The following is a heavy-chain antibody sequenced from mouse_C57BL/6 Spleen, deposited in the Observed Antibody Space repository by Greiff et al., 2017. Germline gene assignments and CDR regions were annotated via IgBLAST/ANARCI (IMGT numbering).Heavy chain of an antibody. D-gene: IGHD5-1*01. V-gene: IGHV5-4*03. CDR2: ISDGGSYT. CDR3: ARGTSGAGAAMDY. J-gene: IGHJ4*01. Sequence: EVKLVESGGGLVKPGGSLKLSCAASGFTFSSYAMSWVRQTPEKRLEWVATISDGGSYTYYPDNVKGRFTISRDNAKNNLYLQMSHLKSEDTAMYYCARGTSGAGAAMDYWGQGTSVTVSS. CDR1: GFTFSSYA.